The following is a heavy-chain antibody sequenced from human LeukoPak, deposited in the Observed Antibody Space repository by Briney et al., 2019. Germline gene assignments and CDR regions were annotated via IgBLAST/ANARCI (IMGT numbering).Heavy chain of an antibody. CDR3: ARDRAELLWFGENVYYYMDV. D-gene: IGHD3-10*01. J-gene: IGHJ6*03. CDR1: GGSFGGYY. Sequence: SETLSLTCAVYGGSFGGYYWSWIRQPPGKGLEWIGEINHSGSTNYNPSLKSRVTISVDTSKNQFSLKLSSVTAADTAVYYCARDRAELLWFGENVYYYMDVWGKGTTVTISS. CDR2: INHSGST. V-gene: IGHV4-34*01.